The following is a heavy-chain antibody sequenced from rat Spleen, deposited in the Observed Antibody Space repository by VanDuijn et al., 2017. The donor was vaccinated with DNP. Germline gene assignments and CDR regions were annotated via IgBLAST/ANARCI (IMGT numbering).Heavy chain of an antibody. CDR1: GFNFNDYW. J-gene: IGHJ2*01. D-gene: IGHD1-11*01. CDR2: INKDSSAI. CDR3: ARGPNYGDYVDYFDC. V-gene: IGHV4-2*01. Sequence: EVKLVESGGGLVQPGRSLKLSCAASGFNFNDYWMGWVRQAPGKGLEWIGQINKDSSAIAYIPSLKDKFTISRDNDQNTLHLQMSNLGSEDTAFYYCARGPNYGDYVDYFDCWGQGVMVTVSS.